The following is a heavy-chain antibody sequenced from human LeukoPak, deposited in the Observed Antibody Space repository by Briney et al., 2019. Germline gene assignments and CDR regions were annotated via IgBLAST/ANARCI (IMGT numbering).Heavy chain of an antibody. V-gene: IGHV3-64*01. Sequence: PGGSLRLSCAASGFTFSSYAMHWVRQAPGKGLEYVSAISSNGGSTYYANSVKGRFTISRDNSGNTLSLQMNSLRPDDTAVYYCARDPRGPTAYDHSGRDTFEDWGQGTRVTVSS. CDR1: GFTFSSYA. CDR2: ISSNGGST. D-gene: IGHD3-22*01. CDR3: ARDPRGPTAYDHSGRDTFED. J-gene: IGHJ4*02.